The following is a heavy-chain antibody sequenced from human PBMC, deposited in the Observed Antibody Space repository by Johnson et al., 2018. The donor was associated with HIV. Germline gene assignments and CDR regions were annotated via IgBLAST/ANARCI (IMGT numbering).Heavy chain of an antibody. Sequence: VQLVESGGGVVQPGRSLRLSCAASGFTFSSYAMHWVRQAPGKGLEWVAVISYDGSNKYYADSVKGRFTISRDNAKNSLYLQMNSLRAEDTALYYCAKGAQWLVLLDAFDIWGQGTMVTVSS. CDR2: ISYDGSNK. CDR3: AKGAQWLVLLDAFDI. D-gene: IGHD6-19*01. CDR1: GFTFSSYA. V-gene: IGHV3-30*04. J-gene: IGHJ3*02.